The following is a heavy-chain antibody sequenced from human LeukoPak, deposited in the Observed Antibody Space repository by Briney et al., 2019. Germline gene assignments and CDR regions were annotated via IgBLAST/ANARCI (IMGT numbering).Heavy chain of an antibody. CDR3: ASRHYYDSSGYEVFDP. Sequence: PSQTLSLTCTVSGGSIRSGDYYWSWIRQPPGKALEWIGYIYYSGSTYYNPSLKSRVTISVDTSKNQFSLKLSSVTAADTAVYYCASRHYYDSSGYEVFDPWGQGTLVTVSS. CDR1: GGSIRSGDYY. D-gene: IGHD3-22*01. CDR2: IYYSGST. J-gene: IGHJ5*02. V-gene: IGHV4-30-4*01.